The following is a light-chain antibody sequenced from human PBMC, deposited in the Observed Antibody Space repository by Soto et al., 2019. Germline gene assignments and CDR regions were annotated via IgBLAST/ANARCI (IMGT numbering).Light chain of an antibody. V-gene: IGLV1-44*01. J-gene: IGLJ3*02. CDR1: SSNIGSNT. CDR3: AAWDDSLNGWV. CDR2: SND. Sequence: QRVLTQPPAASGTPGQRVTISCSGSSSNIGSNTVNWYQQLPGTAPKLLIYSNDQRPSGVPDRFSGSESGTSASLAISGLQSEDEADYYCAAWDDSLNGWVLGGGTKVTVL.